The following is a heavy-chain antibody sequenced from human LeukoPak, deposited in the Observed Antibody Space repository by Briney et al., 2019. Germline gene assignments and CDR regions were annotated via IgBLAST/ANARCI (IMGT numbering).Heavy chain of an antibody. Sequence: SETLSLTCTVSGYSISSGYYWGWIRQPPGKGLEWIGSIYYSGSTYYNPSLKSRVTISVDTSKNQFSLKLSSVTAADTAVYYCARQWLVDYFDYWGQGTLVTVSS. D-gene: IGHD6-19*01. V-gene: IGHV4-38-2*02. CDR2: IYYSGST. J-gene: IGHJ4*02. CDR1: GYSISSGYY. CDR3: ARQWLVDYFDY.